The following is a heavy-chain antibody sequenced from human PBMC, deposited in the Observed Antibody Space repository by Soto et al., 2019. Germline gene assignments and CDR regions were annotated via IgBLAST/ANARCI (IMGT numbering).Heavy chain of an antibody. V-gene: IGHV3-21*01. CDR3: ARDCSGGSCYPGMDV. CDR2: ISSSGYI. D-gene: IGHD2-15*01. CDR1: GFNFNSYT. Sequence: EVQLVESGGGLVKPGGSLRLSCAASGFNFNSYTINWVRQAPGKRLAWLSSISSSGYIFSTDSVRGRFTISRDNAKNSVYLRINSLRAEDTAVYFCARDCSGGSCYPGMDVWGQGTTVTVSS. J-gene: IGHJ6*02.